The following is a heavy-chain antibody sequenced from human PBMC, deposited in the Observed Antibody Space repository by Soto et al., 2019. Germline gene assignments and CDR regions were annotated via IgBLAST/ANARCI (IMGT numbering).Heavy chain of an antibody. J-gene: IGHJ4*02. CDR1: GGTFSSYT. D-gene: IGHD3-9*01. V-gene: IGHV1-69*02. CDR2: IIPILGIA. CDR3: ARRYYDILTGYYSHFDY. Sequence: SVKVSCKASGGTFSSYTISWVRQAPGQGLEWMGRIIPILGIANYAQKFQGRVTITADKSTSTAYMELSSLRSEDTAVYHCARRYYDILTGYYSHFDYWGQG.